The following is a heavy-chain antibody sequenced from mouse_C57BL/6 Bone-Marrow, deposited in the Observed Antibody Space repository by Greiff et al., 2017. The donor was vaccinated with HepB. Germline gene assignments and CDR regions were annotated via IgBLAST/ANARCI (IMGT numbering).Heavy chain of an antibody. CDR2: IYPGSGST. CDR1: GYTFTSYW. J-gene: IGHJ2*01. D-gene: IGHD1-1*01. Sequence: QVQLKQPGAELVKPGASVKMSCKASGYTFTSYWITWVKQRPGQGLEWIGDIYPGSGSTNYNEKFKSKATLTVDTSSSTAYMQLSSLTSEDSAVYYCARWIDYYGSSSGYFDYWGQGTTLTVSS. V-gene: IGHV1-55*01. CDR3: ARWIDYYGSSSGYFDY.